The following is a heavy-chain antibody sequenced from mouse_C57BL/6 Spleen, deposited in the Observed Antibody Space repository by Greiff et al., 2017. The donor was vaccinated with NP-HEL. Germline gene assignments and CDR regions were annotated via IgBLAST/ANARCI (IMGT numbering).Heavy chain of an antibody. Sequence: QVQLKESGAELVRPGASVTLSCKASGYTFTDYEMHWVKQTPVHGLAWIGAIDPETGGTAYNQKFQGKAILTADKSSSTAYMELRSLTSEDSAVYYCTRNYGSSFAWFAYWGQGTLVTVSA. CDR2: IDPETGGT. D-gene: IGHD1-1*01. CDR1: GYTFTDYE. J-gene: IGHJ3*01. CDR3: TRNYGSSFAWFAY. V-gene: IGHV1-15*01.